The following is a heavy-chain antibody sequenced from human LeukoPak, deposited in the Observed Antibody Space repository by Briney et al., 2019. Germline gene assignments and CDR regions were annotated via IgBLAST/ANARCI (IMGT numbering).Heavy chain of an antibody. CDR2: IIPIFGTA. D-gene: IGHD3-22*01. J-gene: IGHJ4*02. CDR3: ARDARYYYDSSGYYNFDY. V-gene: IGHV1-69*05. CDR1: GGTFSSYA. Sequence: SVKVSCKASGGTFSSYAISWVREAPGQGLEWMGGIIPIFGTANYAQKFQGRVTITTDESTSTAYMELSSLRSEDTAVYYCARDARYYYDSSGYYNFDYWGQGTLVTVSS.